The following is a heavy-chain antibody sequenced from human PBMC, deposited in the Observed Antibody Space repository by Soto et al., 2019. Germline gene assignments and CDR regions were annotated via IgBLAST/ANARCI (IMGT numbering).Heavy chain of an antibody. V-gene: IGHV3-74*01. CDR2: INSDGSNT. Sequence: EVQLVESGGGLVQPGGSLRLSCAASGFTFSSFWMHWVRQAPGEGLVWVSRINSDGSNTNYADSVKGRFTISRDNAKNTLYLQMNSLRAEDTAVYYGARGGVPAAMSYWGQGTLVTVSS. D-gene: IGHD2-2*01. CDR3: ARGGVPAAMSY. CDR1: GFTFSSFW. J-gene: IGHJ4*02.